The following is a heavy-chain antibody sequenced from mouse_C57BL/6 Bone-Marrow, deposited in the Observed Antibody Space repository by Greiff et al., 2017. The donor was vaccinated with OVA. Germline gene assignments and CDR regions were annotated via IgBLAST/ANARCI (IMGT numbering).Heavy chain of an antibody. CDR1: GFTFSSYG. V-gene: IGHV5-6*01. Sequence: EVQGVASGGDLVKPGGSLKLSCAASGFTFSSYGMSWVRQTPDKRLEWVATISSGGSYTYSPDRVKGRFTISRDNAKNTLYLQMSSLKSEDTAMYDCARHGDYGSFFDYWGQGTTLTVSS. J-gene: IGHJ2*01. CDR2: ISSGGSYT. D-gene: IGHD1-1*01. CDR3: ARHGDYGSFFDY.